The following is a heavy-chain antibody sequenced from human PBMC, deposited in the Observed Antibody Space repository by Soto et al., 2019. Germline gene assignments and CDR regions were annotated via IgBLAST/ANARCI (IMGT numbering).Heavy chain of an antibody. J-gene: IGHJ6*02. CDR3: TRSGSSQHYYGMDV. V-gene: IGHV3-74*01. Sequence: EVQLVESGGGLVQPGGSLRLSCAASGFTFSSYWMHWVRQAPGKGLVWVSRINSDGSSTNYADSVTGRFTISRDNARNTLFLQMETLGAEDAAGYYCTRSGSSQHYYGMDVWGQGPTVSVSS. D-gene: IGHD6-6*01. CDR2: INSDGSST. CDR1: GFTFSSYW.